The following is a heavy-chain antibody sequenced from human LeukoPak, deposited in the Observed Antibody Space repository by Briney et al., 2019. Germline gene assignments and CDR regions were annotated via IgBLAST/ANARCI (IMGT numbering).Heavy chain of an antibody. CDR2: ISGSGGST. J-gene: IGHJ4*02. CDR1: GFTFSSYA. D-gene: IGHD2-15*01. Sequence: GGSLRLSCAASGFTFSSYAMSWVRQAPGKGLEWVSAISGSGGSTYYADSVKGRFTISRDNSKNTLYLQMNSLRAEDTAVYYCGKDMTVGVVAASSDYWGQGTLVTVSS. V-gene: IGHV3-23*01. CDR3: GKDMTVGVVAASSDY.